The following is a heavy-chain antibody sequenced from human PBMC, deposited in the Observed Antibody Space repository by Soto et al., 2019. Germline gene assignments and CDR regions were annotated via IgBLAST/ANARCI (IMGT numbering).Heavy chain of an antibody. Sequence: EVHLVESGGGLVQPGRSLILSCVASGFTFDDYAMHWVRQAPGKGLEWVAGFSWNSGNIGYADAVKGRFTISRDNAKNSLYLQMYSLRPDDTALYYCAKDRDPGETTDGGEYFDYWGQGTLVTVSS. D-gene: IGHD3-16*01. J-gene: IGHJ4*02. V-gene: IGHV3-9*01. CDR1: GFTFDDYA. CDR2: FSWNSGNI. CDR3: AKDRDPGETTDGGEYFDY.